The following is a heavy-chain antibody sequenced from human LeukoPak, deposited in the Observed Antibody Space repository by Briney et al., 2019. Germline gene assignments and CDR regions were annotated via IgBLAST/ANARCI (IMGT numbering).Heavy chain of an antibody. CDR1: GGSISNYY. D-gene: IGHD3-10*01. CDR2: IYYSGRT. CDR3: ARHGSFYLDY. Sequence: SETLSLTCTVSGGSISNYYWSWIRQPPGKGLEWIEYIYYSGRTNYNPSLKGRVTISVDTSKNQFSLKLSSVTAADTAVYYCARHGSFYLDYWGQGTLVTVSS. V-gene: IGHV4-59*08. J-gene: IGHJ4*02.